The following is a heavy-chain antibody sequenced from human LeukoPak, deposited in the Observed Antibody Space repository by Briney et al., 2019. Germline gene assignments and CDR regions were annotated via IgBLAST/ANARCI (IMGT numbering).Heavy chain of an antibody. V-gene: IGHV4-38-2*02. CDR1: GYSISSGYY. D-gene: IGHD2-21*01. Sequence: SETLSLTCTVSGYSISSGYYWGWIRQPPGKGLEWIGSIYHSGSTFDNPSLKSRVTISVDTSKNQFSLKLSSVTAADTAVYYCARGGGYLTGWGQGTLVTVSS. CDR3: ARGGGYLTG. CDR2: IYHSGST. J-gene: IGHJ4*02.